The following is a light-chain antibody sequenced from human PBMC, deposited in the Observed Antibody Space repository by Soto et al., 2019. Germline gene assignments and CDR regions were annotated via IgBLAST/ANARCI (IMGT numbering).Light chain of an antibody. CDR2: SND. Sequence: QSVLTQPPSASGTPGQRVTMSCSGSRPNIGSNTVNWYQQLPGTAPKVLIYSNDQRPSGVPDRFSGSKSGTSASLAISGLQSEDEADYYCAAWDDSLKVVVFGGGTKVNVL. J-gene: IGLJ2*01. CDR1: RPNIGSNT. CDR3: AAWDDSLKVVV. V-gene: IGLV1-44*01.